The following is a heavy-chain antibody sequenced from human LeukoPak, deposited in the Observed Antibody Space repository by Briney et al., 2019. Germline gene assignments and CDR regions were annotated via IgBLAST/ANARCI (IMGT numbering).Heavy chain of an antibody. CDR1: GFTFSNAW. CDR3: TTEGYCSSTSCYSGY. J-gene: IGHJ4*02. CDR2: IKSKTDSGTT. D-gene: IGHD2-2*02. V-gene: IGHV3-15*01. Sequence: PGGSLRLSCAASGFTFSNAWMSWVRQAPGKGLEWVGRIKSKTDSGTTDYAAPVKGRFTISRDDSKNTLYLQMNSLKTEDTAVYYCTTEGYCSSTSCYSGYWGQGTLVAVSS.